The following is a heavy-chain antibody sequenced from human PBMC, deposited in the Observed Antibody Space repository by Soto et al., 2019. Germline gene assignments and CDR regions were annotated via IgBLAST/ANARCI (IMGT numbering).Heavy chain of an antibody. CDR3: ARDRWGGGRDMDV. V-gene: IGHV3-74*01. D-gene: IGHD3-10*01. CDR2: INSDGSST. Sequence: EVQLVESGGGLAQPGGSLRLSCAASGFTFSTYWIHWVRQAPGKGLVWVSRINSDGSSTNYADSVKGRFTISRDNAKNTLFPQMNSLRAEDTAVYYCARDRWGGGRDMDVWGQGTTVTVSS. J-gene: IGHJ6*02. CDR1: GFTFSTYW.